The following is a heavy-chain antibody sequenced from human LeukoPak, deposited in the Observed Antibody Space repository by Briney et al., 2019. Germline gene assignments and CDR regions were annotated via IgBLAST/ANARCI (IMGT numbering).Heavy chain of an antibody. V-gene: IGHV3-74*01. Sequence: GGALRLSCAASGVTFSSYWMHWGRQAPGKGRGGGSRINADGSSTSYADSVKGRFTISRDNAKNTLYLQMNSLRAEDTAVYYCAREGGSYYVLGAFDIWGQGTMVTVSS. CDR2: INADGSST. CDR1: GVTFSSYW. D-gene: IGHD1-26*01. CDR3: AREGGSYYVLGAFDI. J-gene: IGHJ3*02.